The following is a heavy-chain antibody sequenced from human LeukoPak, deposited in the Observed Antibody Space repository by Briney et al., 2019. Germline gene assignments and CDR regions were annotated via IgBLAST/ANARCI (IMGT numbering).Heavy chain of an antibody. CDR1: GGSISSGSYY. CDR3: ARGSRHPGKFTILGVEHHNWFDP. V-gene: IGHV4-61*02. CDR2: IYTSGST. Sequence: SETLSLTCTVSGGSISSGSYYWSWIRQTAGKGLEWIGRIYTSGSTNYNPSLKSRVTISVDTSKNQFSLKLSSVTAADTAVYYCARGSRHPGKFTILGVEHHNWFDPWGQGTLVTVSS. D-gene: IGHD3-3*01. J-gene: IGHJ5*02.